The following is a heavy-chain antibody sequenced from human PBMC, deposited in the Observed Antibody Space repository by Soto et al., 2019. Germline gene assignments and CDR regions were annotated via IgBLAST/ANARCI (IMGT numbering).Heavy chain of an antibody. CDR1: GFTFNIYT. CDR3: ARDLYGDYAVDY. J-gene: IGHJ4*02. CDR2: ISSSSNYI. Sequence: EVQLVESGGGLVKPGGSLRLSCAASGFTFNIYTMNWFRQAPGKGLEWVSSISSSSNYIYYADSLKGRFTISRDNAENSLYLQMNSLRAEDTAVYYCARDLYGDYAVDYWGQGTLVTVSS. D-gene: IGHD4-17*01. V-gene: IGHV3-21*01.